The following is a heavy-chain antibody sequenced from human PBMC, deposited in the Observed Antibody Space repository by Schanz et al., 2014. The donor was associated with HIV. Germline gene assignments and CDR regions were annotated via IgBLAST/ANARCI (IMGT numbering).Heavy chain of an antibody. V-gene: IGHV1-18*01. Sequence: QVQLVQSGSEVKNHGASVNVSCKTSGYTFSNYGVTWVRQAPGRGLTWMGWSSTSNTDTKTAHWLQGRLPMTTETSANTAYLELRSLRSDDTAVYYCARGDTWPGGASDYWGQGTLVIVSS. D-gene: IGHD3-16*01. CDR2: SSTSNTDT. J-gene: IGHJ4*02. CDR3: ARGDTWPGGASDY. CDR1: GYTFSNYG.